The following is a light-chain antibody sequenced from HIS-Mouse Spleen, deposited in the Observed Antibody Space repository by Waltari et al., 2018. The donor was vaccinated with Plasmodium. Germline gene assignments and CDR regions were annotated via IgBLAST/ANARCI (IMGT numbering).Light chain of an antibody. V-gene: IGKV3-15*01. CDR1: PSVSSN. Sequence: EIVMTQSPATLSVSPGERATLSCRASPSVSSNLAWYQQKPGQSPRLLSYGASTRATGIPARFSGSGSGTEFTLTISSLQSEDFAVYYCQQYNNWPMYTFGQGTKLEIK. CDR2: GAS. CDR3: QQYNNWPMYT. J-gene: IGKJ2*01.